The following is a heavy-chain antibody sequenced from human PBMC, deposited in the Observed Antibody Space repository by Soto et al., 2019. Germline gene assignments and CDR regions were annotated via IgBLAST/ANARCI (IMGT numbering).Heavy chain of an antibody. D-gene: IGHD2-21*02. CDR1: GFNPSNYA. CDR2: ISGSGSST. CDR3: AKPRGYGGDSRHDALDF. V-gene: IGHV3-23*01. J-gene: IGHJ3*01. Sequence: EVQLLESGGGLVQPGGSLRLSCAASGFNPSNYAMNWVRQAPGTGLEWVSAISGSGSSTYYADSVKGRFAISKDNFKNTLNRKMDSLRAADTALYYWAKPRGYGGDSRHDALDFWGQGRMLTVSA.